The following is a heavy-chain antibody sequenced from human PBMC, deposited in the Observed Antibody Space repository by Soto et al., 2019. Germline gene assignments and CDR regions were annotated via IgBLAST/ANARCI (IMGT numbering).Heavy chain of an antibody. V-gene: IGHV3-23*01. D-gene: IGHD3-22*01. CDR3: AKDRYLDHDSRGYLFDN. CDR2: ISRYGDFT. CDR1: GFTFNIYA. J-gene: IGHJ4*02. Sequence: ESGGDLIQPGGSLRLSCAASGFTFNIYAMTWVRQAPGKGLEWVSAISRYGDFTYYADSVEGRFTISRDNSKNTLYLQMNILRAEDTAVYYCAKDRYLDHDSRGYLFDNWGQGTLVTVSS.